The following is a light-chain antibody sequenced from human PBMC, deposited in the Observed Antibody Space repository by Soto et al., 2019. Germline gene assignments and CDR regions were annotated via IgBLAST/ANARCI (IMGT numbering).Light chain of an antibody. CDR3: QQRSNWPSIT. J-gene: IGKJ5*01. Sequence: EIVLTQSPGTLSLSPGERATLSCRASQSVSGSDLAWYQQKPGQAPRLLISGVSNRATGTPDRFSGSGSGTDFTLSISRLEPEDFAVYYCQQRSNWPSITFGQGTRLEIK. CDR1: QSVSGSD. V-gene: IGKV3D-20*02. CDR2: GVS.